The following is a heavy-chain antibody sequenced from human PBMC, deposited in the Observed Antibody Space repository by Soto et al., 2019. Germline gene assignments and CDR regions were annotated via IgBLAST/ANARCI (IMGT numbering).Heavy chain of an antibody. CDR1: GGSISTSNYY. D-gene: IGHD6-6*01. CDR3: ARVGGVAARTFDY. Sequence: PSETLSLTCTVSGGSISTSNYYWGWVRQPPGKGLDWIGNIYYSGTTYYNPSLKSRVTISVDTSENQFSLNLRSVTAADTALYYCARVGGVAARTFDYWGQGTLVTVSS. V-gene: IGHV4-39*07. CDR2: IYYSGTT. J-gene: IGHJ4*02.